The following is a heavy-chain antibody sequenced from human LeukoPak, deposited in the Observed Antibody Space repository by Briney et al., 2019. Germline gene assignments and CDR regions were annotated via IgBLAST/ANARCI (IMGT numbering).Heavy chain of an antibody. CDR2: ISGSGGST. V-gene: IGHV3-23*01. D-gene: IGHD3-22*01. CDR1: GFTFSSYA. J-gene: IGHJ4*02. CDR3: AKSEITMIVVVPWVDY. Sequence: GGSLRLSCAASGFTFSSYAMSWVRQAPGKGLEWVSAISGSGGSTYYADSVEGRFTISRDNSKNTLYLQMNSLRAEDTAVYYCAKSEITMIVVVPWVDYWGQGTLVTVSS.